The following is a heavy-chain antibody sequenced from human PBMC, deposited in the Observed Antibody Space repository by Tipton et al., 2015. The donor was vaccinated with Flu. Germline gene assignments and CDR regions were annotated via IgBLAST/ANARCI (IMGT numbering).Heavy chain of an antibody. CDR3: ARVSLDGYNFDAFDI. CDR1: GYTFTNFY. CDR2: INPGAGDT. Sequence: QLVQSGAEVKKPGASVEVSCQASGYTFTNFYIHWVRQAPGQGLEWMGLINPGAGDTRNAQKFQGRVTMTRDTSTTTVYMDLNSLRSEDTALYYCARVSLDGYNFDAFDIWGQGTMVTVSS. V-gene: IGHV1-46*01. D-gene: IGHD5-24*01. J-gene: IGHJ3*02.